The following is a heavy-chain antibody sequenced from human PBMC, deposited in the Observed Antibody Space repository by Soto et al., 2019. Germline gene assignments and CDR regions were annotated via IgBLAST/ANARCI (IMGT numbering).Heavy chain of an antibody. V-gene: IGHV4-34*01. CDR1: GGSFSGYY. J-gene: IGHJ4*02. Sequence: SETLSLTCAVYGGSFSGYYWSWIRQPPGKGLEWIGEINHSGSTNYNPSLKSRVTISVDTSKNQFSLKLSSVTAADTAVYYCARWAHSSGYYGAGRYYFDYWGQGTLVTVSS. D-gene: IGHD3-22*01. CDR3: ARWAHSSGYYGAGRYYFDY. CDR2: INHSGST.